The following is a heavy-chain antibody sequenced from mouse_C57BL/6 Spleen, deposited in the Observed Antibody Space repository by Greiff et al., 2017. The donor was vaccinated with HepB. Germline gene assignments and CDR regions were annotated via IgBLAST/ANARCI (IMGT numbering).Heavy chain of an antibody. CDR1: GFTFSDYG. CDR3: ATGRGYFDV. V-gene: IGHV5-17*01. CDR2: ISSGSSTI. Sequence: EVKLVASGGGLVKPGGSLKLSCAASGFTFSDYGMHWVRQAPEKGLEWVAYISSGSSTIYYADTVKGRFTISRDNAKNTLFLQMTSLRSEDTAMYYCATGRGYFDVWGTGTTVTVSS. D-gene: IGHD4-1*01. J-gene: IGHJ1*03.